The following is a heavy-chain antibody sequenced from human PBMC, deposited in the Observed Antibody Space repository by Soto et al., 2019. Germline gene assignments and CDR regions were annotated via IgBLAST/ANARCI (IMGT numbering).Heavy chain of an antibody. CDR3: ARTNVDIVAKTDFDY. V-gene: IGHV4-4*02. D-gene: IGHD5-12*01. Sequence: WGTLSLTRFIHGGSIGSTNWLSWVGYPPGEGLEWIGEIYHSGSTNYNPSLKSRVTISVDKSKNQFSLKLSSVTAADTAVYYCARTNVDIVAKTDFDYWGQGTLVTVS. CDR2: IYHSGST. J-gene: IGHJ4*02. CDR1: GGSIGSTNW.